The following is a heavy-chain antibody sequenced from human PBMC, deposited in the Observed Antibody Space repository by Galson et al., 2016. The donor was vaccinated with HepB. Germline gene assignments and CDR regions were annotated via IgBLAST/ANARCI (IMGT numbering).Heavy chain of an antibody. J-gene: IGHJ3*02. Sequence: PALVKPTQTLTLTCAFSGFSLSTSGVGVGWIRQPPGKALGWLALIYWNDHKRYSPPLQIRLTITKDTSKKQVVLTMTNMDPVDTATYFCALTGSYQASDGFDIWGQGTMVTVSS. CDR2: IYWNDHK. D-gene: IGHD1-26*01. CDR3: ALTGSYQASDGFDI. V-gene: IGHV2-5*01. CDR1: GFSLSTSGVG.